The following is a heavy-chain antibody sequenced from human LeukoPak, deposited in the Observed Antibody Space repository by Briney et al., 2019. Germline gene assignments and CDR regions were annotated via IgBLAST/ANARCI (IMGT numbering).Heavy chain of an antibody. V-gene: IGHV3-53*01. D-gene: IGHD3-10*01. J-gene: IGHJ6*02. CDR1: GFTVSSNY. Sequence: GSLRLSCAASGFTVSSNYMSWVRQAPGKGLEWVSVIYSGGSTYYADSVKGRFTTSRDNSKNTLYLQMNSLRAEDTAVYYCARSSGSGTYVRIQSIGAMDVWGQGTTVTVSS. CDR2: IYSGGST. CDR3: ARSSGSGTYVRIQSIGAMDV.